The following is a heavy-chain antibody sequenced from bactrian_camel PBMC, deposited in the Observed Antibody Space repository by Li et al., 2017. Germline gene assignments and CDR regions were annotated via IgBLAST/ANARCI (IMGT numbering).Heavy chain of an antibody. CDR3: AKTYGVDPAGFGH. Sequence: QVQLVESGGGSVQTGGSLKLSCKASGYVFSGYCMGWFRQAPGKGLEWVSSFYTGDGSTYYPDSVKGRFTTTKDSAANTFYLRMNSLKPEDTAVYYCAKTYGVDPAGFGHWGQGTQVTVS. V-gene: IGHV3S1*01. J-gene: IGHJ6*01. CDR1: GYVFSGYC. D-gene: IGHD3*01. CDR2: FYTGDGST.